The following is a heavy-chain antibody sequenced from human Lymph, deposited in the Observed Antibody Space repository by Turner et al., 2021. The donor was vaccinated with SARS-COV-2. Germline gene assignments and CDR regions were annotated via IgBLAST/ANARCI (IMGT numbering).Heavy chain of an antibody. Sequence: QVQLVQSGAEVKKPGASVKVSCKASGYTFTGSYMHWVRQAPGQGLEWMGWIKPNSGGTNYAKKFQGRVTMTRDTSISAAYMELSRLRSDDTAVYYCARDVERYNDFWSGYSGGYGMDVWGQGTTVTVSS. D-gene: IGHD3-3*01. CDR3: ARDVERYNDFWSGYSGGYGMDV. V-gene: IGHV1-2*02. CDR2: IKPNSGGT. CDR1: GYTFTGSY. J-gene: IGHJ6*02.